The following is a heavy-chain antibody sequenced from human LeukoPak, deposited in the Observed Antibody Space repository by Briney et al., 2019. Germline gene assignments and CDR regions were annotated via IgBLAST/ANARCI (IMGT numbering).Heavy chain of an antibody. CDR1: GFTFSTYA. J-gene: IGHJ4*02. Sequence: GGSLRLSCAASGFTFSTYAMHWVRQAPGKGLEWVAVIPYDGSNKYYADSVKGRFTISRENSKNRLYLQMNSLRAEDTAVYYCARAEGYGGELNSWGQGTLVTVSS. CDR2: IPYDGSNK. D-gene: IGHD4-23*01. CDR3: ARAEGYGGELNS. V-gene: IGHV3-30*04.